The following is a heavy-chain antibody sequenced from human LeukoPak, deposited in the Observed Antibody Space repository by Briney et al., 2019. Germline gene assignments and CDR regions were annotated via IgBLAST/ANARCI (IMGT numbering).Heavy chain of an antibody. D-gene: IGHD6-6*01. V-gene: IGHV4-34*01. CDR3: ARGNSSSSLNWFDP. CDR1: GVSFSGYF. CDR2: INQSGNT. Sequence: LVRLCLTRDLHGVSFSGYFGSCGRRTLGKRLKWIGEINQSGNTNYNTSLKSRVTISVDTSKNQFSLRLYSGTAADTAAYYCARGNSSSSLNWFDPWGQGTLVTVSS. J-gene: IGHJ5*02.